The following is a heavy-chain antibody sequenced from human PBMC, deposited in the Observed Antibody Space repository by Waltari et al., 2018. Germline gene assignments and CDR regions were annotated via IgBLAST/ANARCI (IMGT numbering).Heavy chain of an antibody. V-gene: IGHV4-39*01. CDR2: IFYDGTT. D-gene: IGHD3-10*01. CDR3: ARHGYFGSGSFHV. CDR1: DGTIICSSSY. J-gene: IGHJ3*01. Sequence: QPPLQESGPGLVKPSGTLSLTCSVADGTIICSSSYWAWIRQPPGKGLEWIGSIFYDGTTYYNPSLKSRVTISIDTSRSQFSLKLMSVAAAETAFYYCARHGYFGSGSFHVWGQGTKVIVSS.